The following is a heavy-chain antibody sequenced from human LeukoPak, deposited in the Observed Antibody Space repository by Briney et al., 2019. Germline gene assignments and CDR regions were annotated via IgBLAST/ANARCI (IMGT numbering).Heavy chain of an antibody. CDR1: GDPISSYY. CDR3: ARGGSGSYSAFDI. J-gene: IGHJ3*02. V-gene: IGHV4-4*07. D-gene: IGHD1-26*01. CDR2: ISTSGST. Sequence: SETLSLTCTVSGDPISSYYWTWIRQPPGKGLDRIGRISTSGSTNYNPSLKSRVTMSLDTSKNQFPLKLSSVTAADTAVYHCARGGSGSYSAFDIWGQGTMVTVSS.